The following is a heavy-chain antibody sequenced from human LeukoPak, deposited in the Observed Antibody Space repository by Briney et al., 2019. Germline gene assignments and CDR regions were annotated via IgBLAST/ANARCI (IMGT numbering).Heavy chain of an antibody. CDR3: ARFDYYGSGSLFDY. Sequence: PGGSLRLSCAASGFTFSSYWMSWVRQAPGKGLEWVANIKQDGSEKYYVDSVKGRFTLSRDNAKNSLYLQMNSLRAEDTAVYYCARFDYYGSGSLFDYWGQGTLVTVSS. V-gene: IGHV3-7*01. CDR2: IKQDGSEK. D-gene: IGHD3-10*01. CDR1: GFTFSSYW. J-gene: IGHJ4*02.